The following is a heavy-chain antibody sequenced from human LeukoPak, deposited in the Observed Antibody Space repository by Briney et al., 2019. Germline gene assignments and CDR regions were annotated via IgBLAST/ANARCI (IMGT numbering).Heavy chain of an antibody. D-gene: IGHD6-19*01. V-gene: IGHV4-30-4*01. CDR1: GGSICSGDSY. Sequence: PSGTLSLTCTVSGGSICSGDSYWRWISQPPGECMGWLGYIYYDGSTYYNPSLKSRFTLPVDTSKNQFSLKLSSVTAADTAVYYFARHIAVAGNDAFDMWGQGTMDRVSS. CDR2: IYYDGST. J-gene: IGHJ3*02. CDR3: ARHIAVAGNDAFDM.